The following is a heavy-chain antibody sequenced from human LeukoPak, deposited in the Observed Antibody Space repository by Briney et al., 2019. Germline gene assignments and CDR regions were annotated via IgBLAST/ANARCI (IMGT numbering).Heavy chain of an antibody. CDR1: GFTFSSYG. J-gene: IGHJ4*02. CDR3: AKFPYSSGNCPY. CDR2: IRYDGSNK. V-gene: IGHV3-30*02. D-gene: IGHD6-19*01. Sequence: GGSLRLSCAASGFTFSSYGMHWVRQAPGKGLEWVAFIRYDGSNKYYADSVKGRFTISRDNSKNTLYLQMNSLRAENTAVYYCAKFPYSSGNCPYWGQGTLVTVSS.